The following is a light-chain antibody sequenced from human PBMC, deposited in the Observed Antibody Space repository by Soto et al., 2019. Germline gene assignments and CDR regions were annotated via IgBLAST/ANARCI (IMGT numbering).Light chain of an antibody. V-gene: IGLV4-60*02. J-gene: IGLJ3*02. Sequence: QLVLTQSSSASASLGSSVKLTCTLSSGHSSYIIAWHQQQPGKAPRYLMKLEGSGSYNKGSGVPDRFSGSSSGADRYLTISHLQFEDEDDYYCETWDSNTRVFGGGTKLTVL. CDR1: SGHSSYI. CDR2: LEGSGSY. CDR3: ETWDSNTRV.